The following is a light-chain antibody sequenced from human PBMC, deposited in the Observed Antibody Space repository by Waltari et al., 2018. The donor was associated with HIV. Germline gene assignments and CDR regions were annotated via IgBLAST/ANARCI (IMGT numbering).Light chain of an antibody. CDR2: TNN. CDR1: SSDIGSHT. CDR3: AAWDDSLNGDVV. J-gene: IGLJ2*01. V-gene: IGLV1-44*01. Sequence: QSVLTQPPSASGPPGQRVTISCSGSSSDIGSHTVNWYQQLPGTAPRLLIYTNNRRPCGVPDRFSGSKSGTSASLVISGLQAEDEADYFCAAWDDSLNGDVVFGGGTKLTVL.